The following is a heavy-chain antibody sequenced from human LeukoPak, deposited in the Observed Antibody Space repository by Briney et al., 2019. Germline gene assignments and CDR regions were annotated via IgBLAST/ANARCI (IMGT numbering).Heavy chain of an antibody. CDR2: ISAYNGNT. CDR3: AREIQKPQYQLLRWAYYYYGMDV. D-gene: IGHD2-2*01. CDR1: GYTFTSYG. Sequence: GASVKVSCKASGYTFTSYGISWVRQAPGQGLEWMGWISAYNGNTNYAQKLQGRVTMTTDTSTSTAYMELRSLRSDDTVVYYCAREIQKPQYQLLRWAYYYYGMDVWGQGTTVTVSS. V-gene: IGHV1-18*01. J-gene: IGHJ6*02.